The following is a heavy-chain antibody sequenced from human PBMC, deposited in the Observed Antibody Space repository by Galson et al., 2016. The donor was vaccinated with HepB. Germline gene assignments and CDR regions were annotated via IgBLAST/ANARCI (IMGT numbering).Heavy chain of an antibody. CDR2: ISGSGGIR. D-gene: IGHD2-2*01. CDR3: AKDTNPGGYAPHD. Sequence: SLRLSCAASGFTFNSYAMNWVRQAAGKGLEWVSLISGSGGIRHYADSMKGRFTISRDNSENTVYLQMNSLRAEDTAVYYCAKDTNPGGYAPHDWGQGTLVSVSS. J-gene: IGHJ4*02. CDR1: GFTFNSYA. V-gene: IGHV3-23*01.